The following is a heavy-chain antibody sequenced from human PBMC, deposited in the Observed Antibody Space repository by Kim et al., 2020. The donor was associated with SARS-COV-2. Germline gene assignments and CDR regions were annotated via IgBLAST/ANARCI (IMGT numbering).Heavy chain of an antibody. CDR2: IYYSGST. CDR3: AVSPLWFGELLPSY. J-gene: IGHJ4*02. V-gene: IGHV4-39*01. Sequence: SETLSLTCTVSGGSISSSSYYWGWIRQPPGKGLEWIGSIYYSGSTYYNPSLKSRVTISVDTSKNQFSLKLSSVTAADTAVYYCAVSPLWFGELLPSYWGQGTLVTFSS. D-gene: IGHD3-10*01. CDR1: GGSISSSSYY.